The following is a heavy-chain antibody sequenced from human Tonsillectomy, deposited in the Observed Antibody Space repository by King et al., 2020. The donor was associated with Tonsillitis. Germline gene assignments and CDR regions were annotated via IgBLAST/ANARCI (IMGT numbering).Heavy chain of an antibody. V-gene: IGHV5-51*01. D-gene: IGHD2-21*02. CDR3: ARPRHCGGDCYSHYYFDY. CDR2: IYPVDSDT. CDR1: GYSFTSYW. J-gene: IGHJ4*02. Sequence: QLVQSGAEVKKPGESLMISCKGSGYSFTSYWIGWVRQMPGKGLEWMGIIYPVDSDTRYSPSFQGQVTISADKSISTAYLQWRGVKASDTAMYYCARPRHCGGDCYSHYYFDYWGQGTLVTVSS.